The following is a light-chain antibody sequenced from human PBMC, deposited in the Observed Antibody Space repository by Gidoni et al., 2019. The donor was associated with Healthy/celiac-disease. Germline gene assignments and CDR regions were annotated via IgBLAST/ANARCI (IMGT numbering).Light chain of an antibody. CDR1: QSISSY. CDR3: QPSYSTPWT. CDR2: AAS. J-gene: IGKJ1*01. V-gene: IGKV1-39*01. Sequence: DIQMTKSPSSLTASVGDRVTITCRASQSISSYLNWYQKKPGKAPKLLLYAASSLQRGVPSRFRGSGSGTDFTLTISSLQPEDFATYSCQPSYSTPWTFGQGTQVEIK.